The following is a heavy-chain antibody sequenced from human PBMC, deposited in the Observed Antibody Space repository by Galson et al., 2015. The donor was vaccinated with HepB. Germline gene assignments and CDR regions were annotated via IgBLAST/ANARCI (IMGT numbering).Heavy chain of an antibody. CDR1: GGSISSSNW. CDR2: IYHSGST. J-gene: IGHJ6*02. CDR3: ARVGSGWYTYYYHGMDV. Sequence: LTCAVSGGSISSSNWWSWVRQPPGKGLEWIGEIYHSGSTNSNPSLKSRVTISVDKSKNQFSLKLSSVTAADTAVYYCARVGSGWYTYYYHGMDVWGQGTTVTVSS. D-gene: IGHD6-19*01. V-gene: IGHV4-4*02.